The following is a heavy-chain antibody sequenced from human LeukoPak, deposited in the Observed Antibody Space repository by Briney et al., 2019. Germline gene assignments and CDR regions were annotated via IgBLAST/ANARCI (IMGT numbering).Heavy chain of an antibody. J-gene: IGHJ4*02. Sequence: PGGSLRLSCAASGFTFTGHTMTWLRQAPGKGLEWVSIIGGRDDRTYYADSVKGRFTISRDNSKNTLYLQMNSLRGEDTAVYYCAKDPNPFHDFWSGYKWGQGTLVTVSS. D-gene: IGHD3-3*01. CDR1: GFTFTGHT. CDR3: AKDPNPFHDFWSGYK. V-gene: IGHV3-23*01. CDR2: IGGRDDRT.